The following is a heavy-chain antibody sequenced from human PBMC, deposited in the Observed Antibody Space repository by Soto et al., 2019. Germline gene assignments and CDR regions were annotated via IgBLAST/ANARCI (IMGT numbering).Heavy chain of an antibody. V-gene: IGHV4-30-4*01. CDR2: IFYSGST. CDR1: GGSISSNNYY. CDR3: STDIHCRLDC. J-gene: IGHJ6*02. D-gene: IGHD3-16*01. Sequence: LSLTCTVSGGSISSNNYYWSWIRQPPGKGLEWIGYIFYSGSTYYKPSLQSRVTISAATATKQFSLKSSSVTAADTAVYYCSTDIHCRLDCWGQVTTVTVSS.